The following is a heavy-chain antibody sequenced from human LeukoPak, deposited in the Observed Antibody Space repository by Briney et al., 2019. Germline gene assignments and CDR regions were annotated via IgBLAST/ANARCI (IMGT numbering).Heavy chain of an antibody. D-gene: IGHD1-14*01. CDR2: ISDGGST. CDR3: VRNFDN. V-gene: IGHV4-4*02. J-gene: IGHJ4*02. CDR1: GASINNINW. Sequence: PSGTLSLTCAVSGASINNINWWSWVRQSPGKGLKWIGEISDGGSTQYNPSLMSRVMMSIDKSKNQFSLSLTSVTAADTALYYCVRNFDNWGRGALVTVSS.